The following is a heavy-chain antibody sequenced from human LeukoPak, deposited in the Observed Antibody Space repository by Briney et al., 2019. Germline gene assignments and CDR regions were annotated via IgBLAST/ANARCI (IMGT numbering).Heavy chain of an antibody. D-gene: IGHD6-13*01. CDR2: ISAYNGNT. CDR1: GYTFTSYG. J-gene: IGHJ3*02. V-gene: IGHV1-18*01. CDR3: AYGAAAGTVRGGPRAFDI. Sequence: ASVKVSCKASGYTFTSYGISWVRHAPGQGLEWMGWISAYNGNTNYAQKLQGRVTMTTDPSPSTAYMELRSLRSDDTAVHYCAYGAAAGTVRGGPRAFDIWGQGTMVTVSS.